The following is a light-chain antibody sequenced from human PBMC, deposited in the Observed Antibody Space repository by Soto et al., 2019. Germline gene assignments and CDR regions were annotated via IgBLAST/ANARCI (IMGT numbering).Light chain of an antibody. CDR2: DAS. V-gene: IGKV3-11*01. CDR1: QSVSSY. CDR3: QQRSNWPPIT. Sequence: EIVLTQSPATLSLSPGERATLSCRASQSVSSYLAWYQQKPGQAPRLLIYDASNSATGIPARFSGSGSGTDFTLTISSREPEDFVVYYCQQRSNWPPITFGQGTRLEIK. J-gene: IGKJ5*01.